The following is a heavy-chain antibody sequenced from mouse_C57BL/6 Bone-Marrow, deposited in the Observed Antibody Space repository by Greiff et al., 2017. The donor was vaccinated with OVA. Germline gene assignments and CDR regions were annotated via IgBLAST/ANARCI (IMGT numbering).Heavy chain of an antibody. J-gene: IGHJ2*01. D-gene: IGHD1-1*01. CDR3: ARSYGSPYYFDY. Sequence: QVQLKESGAELARPGASVKLSCKASGYTFTSYGISWVKQRTGQGLEWIGEIYPRSGNTYYNEKFKGKATLTADKSSSTAYMELRSLTSEDSAVYFCARSYGSPYYFDYWGQGTTLTVSS. CDR2: IYPRSGNT. V-gene: IGHV1-81*01. CDR1: GYTFTSYG.